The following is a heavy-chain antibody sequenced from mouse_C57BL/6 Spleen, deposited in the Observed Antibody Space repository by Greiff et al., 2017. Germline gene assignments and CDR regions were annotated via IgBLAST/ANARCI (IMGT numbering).Heavy chain of an antibody. CDR2: IYPGDGDT. CDR1: GYAFSNYW. Sequence: VQLQQSGAELVKPGASVKISCKASGYAFSNYWMNWVKQRPGKGLEWIGQIYPGDGDTNYNGKFKGKATLTADKSSSTAYMQLSSLTSEDSAVYFCAIYYGSSYGYFDYWGQGTTLTASS. CDR3: AIYYGSSYGYFDY. J-gene: IGHJ2*01. D-gene: IGHD1-1*01. V-gene: IGHV1-80*01.